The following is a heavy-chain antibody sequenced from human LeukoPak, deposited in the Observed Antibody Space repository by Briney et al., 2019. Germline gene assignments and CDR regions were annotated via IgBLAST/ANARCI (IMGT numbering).Heavy chain of an antibody. D-gene: IGHD2-15*01. CDR2: IYPADPDI. Sequence: GESLKISCKGSGYSINNYWIGWVRQMPGKGLEWMGIIYPADPDIRYSPSFQGQVTISADKSISTAYLQWSSLKASDTAMYYCARQEYCSGGGCYTWFDPWGQGTLVTVSS. CDR3: ARQEYCSGGGCYTWFDP. CDR1: GYSINNYW. J-gene: IGHJ5*02. V-gene: IGHV5-51*01.